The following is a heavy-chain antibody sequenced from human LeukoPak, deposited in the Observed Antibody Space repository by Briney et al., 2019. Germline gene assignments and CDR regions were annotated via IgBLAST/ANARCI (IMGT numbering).Heavy chain of an antibody. V-gene: IGHV3-30*03. J-gene: IGHJ6*02. CDR1: GFTFSSYG. CDR3: GTAAGTYYYYYGMDV. Sequence: GGSLRLSCAASGFTFSSYGMHWVRQTPGKGLEWVAFISYDESNKFYADSVKGRFTISRDNSMDTLYVQMNSLRAEDTAVYYCGTAAGTYYYYYGMDVWGQGTTVTVSS. CDR2: ISYDESNK. D-gene: IGHD6-13*01.